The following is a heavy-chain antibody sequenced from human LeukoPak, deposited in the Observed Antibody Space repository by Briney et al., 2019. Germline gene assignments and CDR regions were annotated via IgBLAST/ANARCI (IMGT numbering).Heavy chain of an antibody. D-gene: IGHD6-6*01. J-gene: IGHJ3*02. CDR2: ISYDGSNK. CDR3: ARDGGSSSDDAFDI. Sequence: PGGSLRLSCTASGFTFSSYGMHRVRQAPGKGLEWGAGISYDGSNKYYADSVKGRFAISRDNSKNTLYLQMNSLRAEDTAVYYCARDGGSSSDDAFDIWGQGTMVTVSS. V-gene: IGHV3-30*19. CDR1: GFTFSSYG.